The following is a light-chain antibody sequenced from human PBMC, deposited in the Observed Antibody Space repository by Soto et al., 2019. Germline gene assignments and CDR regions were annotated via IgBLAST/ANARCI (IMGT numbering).Light chain of an antibody. CDR3: CTYLDTNPI. Sequence: QSVLTQPPSVSGAPGQTVTISCTGSSSNIGAGFDVHWYQQVPGTAPKLVLYSNTARPSGVPDRFSGSRSGSSGSLAITGLQPEDEADYFCCTYLDTNPIFGGGTKLTVL. CDR1: SSNIGAGFD. J-gene: IGLJ2*01. V-gene: IGLV1-40*01. CDR2: SNT.